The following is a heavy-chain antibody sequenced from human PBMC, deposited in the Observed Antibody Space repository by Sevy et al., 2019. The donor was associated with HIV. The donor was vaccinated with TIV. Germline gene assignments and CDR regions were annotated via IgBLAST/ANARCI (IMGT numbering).Heavy chain of an antibody. J-gene: IGHJ6*02. CDR3: ARGMILEGSWYGMDV. Sequence: GGSLRLSCAVSGFIVSSNYMTWVRQAPGKGLEWVLVIYSGGNTFYADSVRGRFTNSRDNSKNTLYLQINSLRAEDTAVYYFARGMILEGSWYGMDVWGQGTTVTVSS. CDR2: IYSGGNT. CDR1: GFIVSSNY. V-gene: IGHV3-53*01. D-gene: IGHD3-3*01.